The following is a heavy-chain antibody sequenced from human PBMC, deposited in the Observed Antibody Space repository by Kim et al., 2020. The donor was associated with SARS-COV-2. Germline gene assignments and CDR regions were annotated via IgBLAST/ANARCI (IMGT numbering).Heavy chain of an antibody. D-gene: IGHD4-4*01. J-gene: IGHJ6*04. V-gene: IGHV4-39*01. CDR3: ANMVEQTTIEPDYFYGMDV. CDR1: GGSISTSSYY. Sequence: SETLSLTCTVSGGSISTSSYYWGWIRQSPGKGLEWIASIFYSGTAFYNPSLKSRVTVSIDTSKNQFSLKLTSVTAADTATYYCANMVEQTTIEPDYFYGMDVWGKGTAVTVSS. CDR2: IFYSGTA.